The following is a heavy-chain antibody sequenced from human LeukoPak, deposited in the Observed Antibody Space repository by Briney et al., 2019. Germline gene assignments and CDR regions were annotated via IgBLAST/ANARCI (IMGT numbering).Heavy chain of an antibody. CDR3: ARDKFLGATDY. D-gene: IGHD1-26*01. V-gene: IGHV3-21*01. J-gene: IGHJ4*02. CDR2: ISSSSSYI. Sequence: GGSLRLSCAASGFTFSSYSMNWVRQAPGKGLEWVSSISSSSSYIYYTDSVKGRFTISRDNAKNSLYLQMNSLRAEDTAVYYCARDKFLGATDYWGQGTLVTVSS. CDR1: GFTFSSYS.